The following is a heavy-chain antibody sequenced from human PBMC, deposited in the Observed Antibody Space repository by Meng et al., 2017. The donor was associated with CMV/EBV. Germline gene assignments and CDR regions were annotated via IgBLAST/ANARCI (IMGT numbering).Heavy chain of an antibody. D-gene: IGHD3-10*01. V-gene: IGHV1-18*01. Sequence: QVPRVTLGAEVKKPGDSVKVSCKASGYTFTSYGISWVRQAPGQGLEWMGWISAYNGNTNYAQKLQGRVTMTTDTSTSTAHMELRSLRSDDTAVYYCAAYPQTMVRGVALWGAFDYWGQGTLVTVSS. J-gene: IGHJ4*02. CDR1: GYTFTSYG. CDR3: AAYPQTMVRGVALWGAFDY. CDR2: ISAYNGNT.